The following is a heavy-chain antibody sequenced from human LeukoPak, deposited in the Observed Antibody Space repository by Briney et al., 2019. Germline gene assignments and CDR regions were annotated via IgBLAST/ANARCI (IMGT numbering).Heavy chain of an antibody. J-gene: IGHJ4*02. CDR3: ARDLEYYGSGSSYYFDY. CDR1: GFTFSSYS. V-gene: IGHV3-21*01. D-gene: IGHD3-10*01. Sequence: GGSLRLSCAASGFTFSSYSMNWVRQAPGKGLEWVSSISGSSSYIYYADSVKGRFTISRDNAKNSLYLQMNSLRAEDTAVYYCARDLEYYGSGSSYYFDYWGQGTLVTVSS. CDR2: ISGSSSYI.